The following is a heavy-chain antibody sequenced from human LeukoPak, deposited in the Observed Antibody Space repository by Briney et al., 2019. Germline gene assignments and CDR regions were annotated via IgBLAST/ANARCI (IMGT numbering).Heavy chain of an antibody. D-gene: IGHD3-10*01. V-gene: IGHV1-69*04. CDR1: GGTFSSYA. CDR3: AREGLRDYGSGSPPRSGDY. CDR2: IIPILGIA. J-gene: IGHJ4*02. Sequence: GASVKVSCKASGGTFSSYAISWVRQAPGQGLEWMGRIIPILGIANYAQKFQGRVTITADKSTSTAYMELSSLRSEDTAVYYCAREGLRDYGSGSPPRSGDYWGQGTLVTVSS.